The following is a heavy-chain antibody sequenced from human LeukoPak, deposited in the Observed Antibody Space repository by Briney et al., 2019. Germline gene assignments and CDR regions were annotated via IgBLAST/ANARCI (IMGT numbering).Heavy chain of an antibody. CDR1: GGSISSHY. J-gene: IGHJ5*02. Sequence: PSETLSLTCTVSGGSISSHYWSWIRQPPGKGLEWIGYIYYSGSTNYNPSLKSRVTISVDTSKNQFSLKLSSVTAADTAVYYCARDMGAAAGIRWFDPWGQGTLVTVSS. D-gene: IGHD6-13*01. CDR2: IYYSGST. CDR3: ARDMGAAAGIRWFDP. V-gene: IGHV4-59*11.